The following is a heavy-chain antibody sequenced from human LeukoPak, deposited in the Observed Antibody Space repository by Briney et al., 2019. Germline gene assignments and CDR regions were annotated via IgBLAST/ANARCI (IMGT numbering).Heavy chain of an antibody. CDR3: ARAVAGRYDY. CDR1: GFTFSSHG. V-gene: IGHV3-21*01. Sequence: PGGSLRLSCAASGFTFSSHGMSWVRQAPGKGLEWVSSISSSSSYIYYADSVKGRFTISRDNAKNSLYLQMNSLRAEDTAVYYCARAVAGRYDYWGQGTLVTVSS. D-gene: IGHD6-19*01. CDR2: ISSSSSYI. J-gene: IGHJ4*02.